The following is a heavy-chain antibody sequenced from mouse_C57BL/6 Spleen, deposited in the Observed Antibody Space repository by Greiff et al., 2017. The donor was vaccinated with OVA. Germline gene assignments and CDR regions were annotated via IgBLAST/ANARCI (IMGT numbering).Heavy chain of an antibody. CDR2: INPGTGGT. J-gene: IGHJ2*01. CDR3: TRSYGPLGYY. Sequence: VHVKQSGPVLVKPGASVKISCKASGYSFTGYYMHWVKQSPEKSLEWIGAINPGTGGTTYNQKFKAKATLTVDKSSSTAYMQLTSLTYEDSAVYYCTRSYGPLGYYWGQGTTLTVSS. V-gene: IGHV1-42*01. CDR1: GYSFTGYY. D-gene: IGHD1-1*02.